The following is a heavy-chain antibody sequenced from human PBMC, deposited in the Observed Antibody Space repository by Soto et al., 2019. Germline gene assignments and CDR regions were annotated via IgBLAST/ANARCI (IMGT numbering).Heavy chain of an antibody. D-gene: IGHD2-15*01. Sequence: SETLSLTCTVSGGSVSSGDYYWSWIRQPPGKGLQWIGYVYYSGSTDYNPSLKSRVTISVDTSKNQFALKLTSVTVADTAVYYCARERTVDPTFFDHRGQGTLVPVSP. V-gene: IGHV4-61*08. CDR1: GGSVSSGDYY. J-gene: IGHJ4*02. CDR3: ARERTVDPTFFDH. CDR2: VYYSGST.